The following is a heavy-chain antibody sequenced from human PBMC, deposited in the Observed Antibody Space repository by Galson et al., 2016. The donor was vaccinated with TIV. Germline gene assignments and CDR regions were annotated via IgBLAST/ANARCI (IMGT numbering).Heavy chain of an antibody. CDR2: INPNGDDT. V-gene: IGHV1-2*02. CDR3: AMGFNYGFDFYYGMDV. J-gene: IGHJ6*02. D-gene: IGHD5-18*01. Sequence: SVKVSCKASGYPFTAYYIHWVRQAPGQGPEWMGWINPNGDDTNYAQRFQGRVSMTRDTSISTAYMELSRLRSDDTAVFFCAMGFNYGFDFYYGMDVWGQGQWSPSL. CDR1: GYPFTAYY.